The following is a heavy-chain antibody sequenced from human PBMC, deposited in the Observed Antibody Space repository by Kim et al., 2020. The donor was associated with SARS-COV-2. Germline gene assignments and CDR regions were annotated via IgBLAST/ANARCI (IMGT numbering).Heavy chain of an antibody. V-gene: IGHV4-38-2*02. CDR2: IYHSGST. CDR3: ARGGWAAMVRGVPGTLDY. CDR1: GYSISSGYY. Sequence: SETLSLTCTVSGYSISSGYYWGWIRQPPGKGLEWIGSIYHSGSTYYNPSLKSRVTISVDTSKNQFSLKLSAVTAADTAVYYCARGGWAAMVRGVPGTLDYWGQGTMVTVSS. D-gene: IGHD3-10*01. J-gene: IGHJ4*02.